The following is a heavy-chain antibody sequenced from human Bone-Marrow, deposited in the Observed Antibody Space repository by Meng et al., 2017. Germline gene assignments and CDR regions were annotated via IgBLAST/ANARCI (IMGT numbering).Heavy chain of an antibody. CDR1: GFTFSSYW. Sequence: EVLLVESGGGLVQPGGSLGLSCAASGFTFSSYWMHWVRQAPGKGPVWVSRINTDGSSTDYADSVKGRFTISRDNAKNTLYLQMNSLRAEDTAMYYCARFTPFDYWGQGTLVTVSS. CDR3: ARFTPFDY. CDR2: INTDGSST. J-gene: IGHJ4*02. V-gene: IGHV3-74*01.